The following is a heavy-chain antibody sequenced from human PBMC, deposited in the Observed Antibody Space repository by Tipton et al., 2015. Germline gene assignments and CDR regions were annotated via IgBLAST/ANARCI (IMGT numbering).Heavy chain of an antibody. CDR3: ARAYYDSSGYYWLGLGY. CDR1: GFTFDDYA. D-gene: IGHD3-22*01. Sequence: RSLRLSCAASGFTFDDYAMHWVRQAPGKGLEWVSGISWNSGSIGYADSVKGRFTISRDNAKNSLYLQMNSLRAEDTAVYYCARAYYDSSGYYWLGLGYWGQGTLVTVSS. J-gene: IGHJ4*02. V-gene: IGHV3-9*01. CDR2: ISWNSGSI.